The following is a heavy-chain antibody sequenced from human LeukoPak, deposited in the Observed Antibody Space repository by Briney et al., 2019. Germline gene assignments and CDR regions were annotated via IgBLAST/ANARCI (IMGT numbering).Heavy chain of an antibody. CDR3: VRGSTDWNGMDV. Sequence: PGGSLRLSCEASGFTFSNTWMSWVRQARGKGLVSVSRIDPNGRYTSYADSVKGRFTISRDNAKNTLYLQMNTLGAEDTALYYCVRGSTDWNGMDVWGQGTTVTVSS. J-gene: IGHJ6*02. D-gene: IGHD6-19*01. CDR1: GFTFSNTW. V-gene: IGHV3-74*01. CDR2: IDPNGRYT.